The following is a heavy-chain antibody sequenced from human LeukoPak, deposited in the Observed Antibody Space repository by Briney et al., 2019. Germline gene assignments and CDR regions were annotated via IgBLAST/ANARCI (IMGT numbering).Heavy chain of an antibody. CDR3: AREDDDWGPNTFDV. J-gene: IGHJ3*01. CDR1: GSPFSSYI. V-gene: IGHV3-48*02. D-gene: IGHD7-27*01. CDR2: INSGSSYM. Sequence: GPRSPSAAPSGSPFSSYIMNWVRQPPGRGLQWFSYINSGSSYMYYPDSVKGRFNISRDNAKNSLYLQMDSLRDEDTAVYYCAREDDDWGPNTFDVWGQGTVVTVSS.